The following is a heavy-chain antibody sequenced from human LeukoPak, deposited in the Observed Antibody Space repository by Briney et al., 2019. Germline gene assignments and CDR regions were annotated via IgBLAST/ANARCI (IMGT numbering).Heavy chain of an antibody. D-gene: IGHD5-12*01. CDR2: ISWNSGSI. Sequence: GGSLRLFCAASGFTFDDYAMHWVRQAPGKGLEWVSGISWNSGSIGYADSVKGRFTISRDNAKNSLYLQMNSLRAEDTALYYCAKDGYVYWGQGTLVTVSS. V-gene: IGHV3-9*01. CDR1: GFTFDDYA. J-gene: IGHJ4*02. CDR3: AKDGYVY.